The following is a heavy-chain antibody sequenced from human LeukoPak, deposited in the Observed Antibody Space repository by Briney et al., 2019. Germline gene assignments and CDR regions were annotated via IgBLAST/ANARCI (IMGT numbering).Heavy chain of an antibody. CDR1: GFTFSSYW. CDR3: ARDTEYNWNYGRFDP. J-gene: IGHJ5*02. D-gene: IGHD1-7*01. Sequence: GGSLRLSCAASGFTFSSYWMHWVRQAPGKGLVWVSRINSDGSSTSYADSVKGRFTISRDNAKNTLYLQMNSLRAEDTAVYYCARDTEYNWNYGRFDPWGQGTLVTVSS. CDR2: INSDGSST. V-gene: IGHV3-74*01.